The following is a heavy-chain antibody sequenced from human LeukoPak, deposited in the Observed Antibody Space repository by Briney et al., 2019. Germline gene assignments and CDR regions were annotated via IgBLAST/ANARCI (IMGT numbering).Heavy chain of an antibody. J-gene: IGHJ4*02. CDR3: TWVGARYYFDY. D-gene: IGHD1-26*01. V-gene: IGHV3-15*01. CDR2: IKSKTNGGTT. CDR1: GFTSNHAW. Sequence: GGSLRLSCAASGFTSNHAWMSWVRQAPGKGLEWVGRIKSKTNGGTTDYAAPVKGRFTISRDDSKNTLYLQMNSLKTEGTAVYYCTWVGARYYFDYWGQGTLVTVSS.